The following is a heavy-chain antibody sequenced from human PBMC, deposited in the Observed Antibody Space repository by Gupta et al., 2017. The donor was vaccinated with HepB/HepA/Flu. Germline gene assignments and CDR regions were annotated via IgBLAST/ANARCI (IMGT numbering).Heavy chain of an antibody. CDR1: GGSIRSSY. CDR3: ARHRLYDTDAFDI. V-gene: IGHV4-59*08. CDR2: IHYTAGT. J-gene: IGHJ3*02. Sequence: VQLQESGPGLVKPSETLSLTCTVSGGSIRSSYWSWIRQTPGRGLEWIGYIHYTAGTTYNPSLESRVTISVDMSKNQFSLKVNSGTAADTAAYYCARHRLYDTDAFDIWGQATLVTVSS. D-gene: IGHD3-22*01.